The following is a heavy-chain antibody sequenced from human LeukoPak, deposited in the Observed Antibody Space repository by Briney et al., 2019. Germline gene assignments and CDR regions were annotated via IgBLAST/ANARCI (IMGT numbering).Heavy chain of an antibody. Sequence: SETLSLTCTVSGGSISSSSYYWGWIRQPPGKGLEWIGSIYYSGSTYYNPSLKSRVTISVDTSKNQFSLKLSSVTAADTAVYYCAIRGSYYDILTGYSQSFDYWGQGTLVTVSS. CDR3: AIRGSYYDILTGYSQSFDY. CDR1: GGSISSSSYY. CDR2: IYYSGST. D-gene: IGHD3-9*01. J-gene: IGHJ4*02. V-gene: IGHV4-39*01.